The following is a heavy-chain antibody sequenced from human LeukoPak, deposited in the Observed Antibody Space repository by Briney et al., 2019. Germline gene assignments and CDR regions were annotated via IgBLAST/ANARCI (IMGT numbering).Heavy chain of an antibody. CDR2: IIPIFGTA. D-gene: IGHD4-17*01. Sequence: ASVKVSCKAPGGTFSSYAISWVRQAPGQGLEWMGGIIPIFGTANYAQKFQGRVTITADKSTSTAYMELSSLRSEDTAVYYCARDFISGYGDYRWGQGTLVTVSS. CDR1: GGTFSSYA. J-gene: IGHJ5*02. V-gene: IGHV1-69*06. CDR3: ARDFISGYGDYR.